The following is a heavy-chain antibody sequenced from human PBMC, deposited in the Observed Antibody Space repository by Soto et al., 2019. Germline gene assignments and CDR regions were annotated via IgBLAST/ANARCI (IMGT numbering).Heavy chain of an antibody. CDR2: IIPSCGST. J-gene: IGHJ4*02. D-gene: IGHD5-12*01. V-gene: IGHV1-46*01. CDR3: ARRESSGNIDY. Sequence: QVQLVQSGAEVKKPGASVKVSCKASGYTFTSYWLHWVRQAPGQGLEWMGIIIPSCGSTTYAQNFQGRVTMTRDTSTNTFYMELSSLRSEDTAVYYCARRESSGNIDYWGQGTLVTVSS. CDR1: GYTFTSYW.